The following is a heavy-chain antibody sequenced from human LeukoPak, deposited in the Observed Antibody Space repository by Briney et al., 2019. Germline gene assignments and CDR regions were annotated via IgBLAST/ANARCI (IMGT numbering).Heavy chain of an antibody. J-gene: IGHJ4*02. CDR3: ARHLITIFGVVTPYFDY. V-gene: IGHV4-39*01. CDR1: GGSISSSSYY. D-gene: IGHD3-3*01. CDR2: IYYSGST. Sequence: PSETLSLTCTVSGGSISSSSYYWGWIRQPPGKGLEWIGSIYYSGSTCYNPSLKSRVTISVDTSKNQFSLKLSSVTAADTAVYYCARHLITIFGVVTPYFDYWGQGTLVTVSS.